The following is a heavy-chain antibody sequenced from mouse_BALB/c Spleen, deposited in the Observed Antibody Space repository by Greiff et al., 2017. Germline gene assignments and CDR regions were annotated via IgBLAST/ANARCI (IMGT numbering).Heavy chain of an antibody. J-gene: IGHJ3*01. CDR3: ARDKESFAY. V-gene: IGHV7-3*02. CDR2: IRNKANGYTT. CDR1: GFTFTDYY. Sequence: EVQLVESGGGLVQPGGSLRLSCATSGFTFTDYYMSWVRQPPGKALEWLGFIRNKANGYTTEYSASVKGRFTISRDNSQSILYLQMNTLRAEDSATYYCARDKESFAYWGQGTLVTVSA.